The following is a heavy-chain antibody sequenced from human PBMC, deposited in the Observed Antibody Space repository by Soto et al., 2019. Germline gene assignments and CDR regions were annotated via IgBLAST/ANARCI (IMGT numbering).Heavy chain of an antibody. CDR3: ARTDGTSSSRCYCVY. D-gene: IGHD2-2*01. V-gene: IGHV1-46*03. CDR1: GYTFSNYY. CDR2: IYAGGGST. Sequence: ASVKVSCKASGYTFSNYYIHWVRQAPGQGLEWMGIIYAGGGSTSYALQFEDRFTMTRDTSTSTVYMELSNLKSEDTAVYYCARTDGTSSSRCYCVYWGQGTLVTVSS. J-gene: IGHJ4*02.